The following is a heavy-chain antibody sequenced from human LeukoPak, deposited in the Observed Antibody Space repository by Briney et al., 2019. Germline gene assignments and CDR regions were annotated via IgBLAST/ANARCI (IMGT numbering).Heavy chain of an antibody. CDR1: GFTFSSYA. D-gene: IGHD6-19*01. V-gene: IGHV3-30*04. CDR2: ISYDGSNK. CDR3: AREVAVAEPYYFDY. Sequence: SGRSLRLSCAASGFTFSSYAMHWVRQAPGKGLEWVAVISYDGSNKYYADSVKGRFTISRDNSKNTLYLQMNSLRAEDTAVYYCAREVAVAEPYYFDYRGQGTLVTVSS. J-gene: IGHJ4*02.